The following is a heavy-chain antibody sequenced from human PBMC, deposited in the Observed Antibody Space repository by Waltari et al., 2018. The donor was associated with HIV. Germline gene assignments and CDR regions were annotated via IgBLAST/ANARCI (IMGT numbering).Heavy chain of an antibody. D-gene: IGHD3-3*01. Sequence: QLQLQESGPGLVTPSETLSLTCSVSGGSMSSTSSYWGWIRQPPGKGLAWIGSIFYSGNTYYNPSLQSRVSISIDTSKNQFSLKLTSVTAADTAVFYCARANSTYYDFWSGYHDAFDLWGQGTLVTVSS. CDR1: GGSMSSTSSY. J-gene: IGHJ3*01. CDR3: ARANSTYYDFWSGYHDAFDL. V-gene: IGHV4-39*01. CDR2: IFYSGNT.